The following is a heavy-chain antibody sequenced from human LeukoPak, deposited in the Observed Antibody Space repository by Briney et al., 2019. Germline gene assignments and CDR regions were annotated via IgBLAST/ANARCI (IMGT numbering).Heavy chain of an antibody. CDR3: AKDAYYYDSSGYYLRSLDY. D-gene: IGHD3-22*01. CDR1: GFTFSSYA. J-gene: IGHJ4*02. CDR2: ISGSGGST. Sequence: GRSLRLSCAASGFTFSSYAMSWVRQAPGKGLEWVSAISGSGGSTYYADSVKGRFTIPRDNSKNTLYLQMNSLRAEDTAVYYCAKDAYYYDSSGYYLRSLDYWGQGTLVTVSS. V-gene: IGHV3-23*01.